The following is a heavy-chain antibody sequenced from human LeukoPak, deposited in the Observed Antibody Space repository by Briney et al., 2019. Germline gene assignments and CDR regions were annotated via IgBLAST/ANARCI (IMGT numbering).Heavy chain of an antibody. CDR1: GYTFTSYA. CDR3: ARDLGGGCYPFDY. J-gene: IGHJ4*02. Sequence: GASVAVSCKASGYTFTSYAMHWVRQAPGQRLEWMGWINAGNGKTKYLQKFKGRVTITRDTSASTAYMELSSLRSEDTAVYYCARDLGGGCYPFDYWGQGTLVTVSS. V-gene: IGHV1-3*01. CDR2: INAGNGKT. D-gene: IGHD2-15*01.